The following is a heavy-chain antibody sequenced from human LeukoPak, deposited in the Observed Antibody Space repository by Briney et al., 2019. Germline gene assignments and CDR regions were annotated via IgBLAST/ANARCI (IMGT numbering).Heavy chain of an antibody. D-gene: IGHD3-22*01. V-gene: IGHV5-51*01. CDR3: ARHMVYDSSGDLGDY. J-gene: IGHJ4*02. CDR1: GYSFTSYW. Sequence: GESLKISCQGSGYSFTSYWIGWVRQMPGKGLEWMGIIYPGDSDTRYSPSFQGQVTISADKSISTAYLQWSSLKASDTAMYYCARHMVYDSSGDLGDYWGQGTLVTVSS. CDR2: IYPGDSDT.